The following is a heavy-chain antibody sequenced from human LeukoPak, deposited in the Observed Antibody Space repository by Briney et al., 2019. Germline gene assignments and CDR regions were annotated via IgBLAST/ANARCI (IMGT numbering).Heavy chain of an antibody. D-gene: IGHD3-3*01. Sequence: SETLSLTCAVYGGSFSGYYWSWIRQPPGRGLEWIGEINHSGSTNYNPSLKSRVTISVDTSKNQFSLKLSSVTAADTAVYYCARGGTYYDFWSGYYHGRDFDYWGQGTLVTVSS. CDR1: GGSFSGYY. J-gene: IGHJ4*02. CDR3: ARGGTYYDFWSGYYHGRDFDY. CDR2: INHSGST. V-gene: IGHV4-34*01.